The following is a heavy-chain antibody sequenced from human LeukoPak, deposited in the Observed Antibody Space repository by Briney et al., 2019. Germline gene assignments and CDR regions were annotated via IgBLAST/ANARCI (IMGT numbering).Heavy chain of an antibody. Sequence: ASVKVSCKASGYTLSNYYMHWVRQAPGQGLEWMGVINPSGGSTSYAQKFQGRVTMTRDTSITTAYMELSSLTSDDTAVYFCARSAEHCNNGVCFTDYYMDVWGKGTTVTVSS. J-gene: IGHJ6*03. CDR2: INPSGGST. CDR1: GYTLSNYY. D-gene: IGHD2-8*01. CDR3: ARSAEHCNNGVCFTDYYMDV. V-gene: IGHV1-46*01.